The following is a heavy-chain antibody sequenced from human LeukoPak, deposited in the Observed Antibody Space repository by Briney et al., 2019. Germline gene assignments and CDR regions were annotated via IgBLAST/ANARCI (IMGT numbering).Heavy chain of an antibody. CDR1: GGSFSGYY. CDR3: ARQPATTWAYYYYYGMDV. D-gene: IGHD5-12*01. CDR2: INHSGST. Sequence: SETLSLTCAVYGGSFSGYYWGWIRQPPGKGLEWIGEINHSGSTNYNPSLKSRVTISVDTSKNQFSLKLSSVTAADTAVYYCARQPATTWAYYYYYGMDVWGQGTTVTVSS. J-gene: IGHJ6*02. V-gene: IGHV4-34*01.